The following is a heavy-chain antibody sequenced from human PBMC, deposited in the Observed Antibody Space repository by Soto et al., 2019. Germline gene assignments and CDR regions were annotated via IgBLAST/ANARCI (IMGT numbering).Heavy chain of an antibody. CDR1: GYTFISYA. D-gene: IGHD1-7*01. V-gene: IGHV1-3*01. Sequence: ASVKVSCKASGYTFISYALHWVRQAPGQRLEWMAWINADNGHTKYSQKFQDRVTITRDTSASTVYMELSSLRSEDTAMYYCARSPELDYWGQGTLVTVS. J-gene: IGHJ4*02. CDR3: ARSPELDY. CDR2: INADNGHT.